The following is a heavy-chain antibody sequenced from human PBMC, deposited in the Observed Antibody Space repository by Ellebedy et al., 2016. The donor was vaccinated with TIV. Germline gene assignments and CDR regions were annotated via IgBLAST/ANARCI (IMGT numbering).Heavy chain of an antibody. Sequence: GESLKISCTVSGITFSNRWMHWARQVPGKGLVWVSIIFSDGGNPNYADSVGGRFTISRDNAKNTLFLQMDSLRAEDTGVYYCISAAYGSGSSLEYWGQGTLVTVSP. CDR1: GITFSNRW. CDR2: IFSDGGNP. J-gene: IGHJ4*02. D-gene: IGHD3-10*01. CDR3: ISAAYGSGSSLEY. V-gene: IGHV3-74*01.